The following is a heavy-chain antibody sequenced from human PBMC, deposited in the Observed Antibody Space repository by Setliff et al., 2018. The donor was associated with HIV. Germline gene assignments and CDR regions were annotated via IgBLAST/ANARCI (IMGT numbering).Heavy chain of an antibody. CDR2: INPNSGGT. Sequence: ASVKVSCKASGYTFTDYYIHWVRQAPGQGLEWMGRINPNSGGTNYAQKFQGRVTITRDTSTSTTYMELSRLTSDDTAVYYCASDIAVIPAASQVGGFDIWGQGTMVT. V-gene: IGHV1-2*06. D-gene: IGHD2-2*01. CDR3: ASDIAVIPAASQVGGFDI. J-gene: IGHJ3*02. CDR1: GYTFTDYY.